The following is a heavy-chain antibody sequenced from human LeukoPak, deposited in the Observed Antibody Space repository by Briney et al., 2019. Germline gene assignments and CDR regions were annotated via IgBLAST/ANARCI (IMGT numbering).Heavy chain of an antibody. J-gene: IGHJ4*02. CDR1: GGSFSGYY. Sequence: SETLSLTCAVYGGSFSGYYWSWVRQPPGKGLEWVGEINHSGSTNYNPSLKSRVTISVDTSKNQFSLKLSSVTAADTAVYYCARGRRKGKRYYYDSSGLIDYWGQGTLVTVSS. CDR3: ARGRRKGKRYYYDSSGLIDY. CDR2: INHSGST. D-gene: IGHD3-22*01. V-gene: IGHV4-34*01.